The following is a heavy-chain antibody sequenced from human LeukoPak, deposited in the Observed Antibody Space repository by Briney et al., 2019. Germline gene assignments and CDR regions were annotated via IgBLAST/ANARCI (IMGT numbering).Heavy chain of an antibody. CDR2: ISYSGST. J-gene: IGHJ4*02. CDR1: GGSISGSSYY. D-gene: IGHD3-22*01. V-gene: IGHV4-39*07. CDR3: ARCPADYYDSSGYYPNYFDY. Sequence: SETLSLTCTVSGGSISGSSYYWGWIRQPPGKGLEWIGSISYSGSTYYNPSLKSRTRITVNTSKNQFSLKLSSVTAADTAVYYCARCPADYYDSSGYYPNYFDYWGQGTLVTVSS.